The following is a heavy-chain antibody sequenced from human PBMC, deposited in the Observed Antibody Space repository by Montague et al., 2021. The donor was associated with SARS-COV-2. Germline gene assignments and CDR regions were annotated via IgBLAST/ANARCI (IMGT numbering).Heavy chain of an antibody. CDR3: ARAAQKQYVLLWFGELLHDAFDI. CDR2: ISYDGSNK. V-gene: IGHV3-30-3*01. J-gene: IGHJ3*02. Sequence: SRRLSLSASGFTFSSYAMHWVRQAPGKGLEWVAAISYDGSNKYYADSVKGRFTISRDNSKNTLYLQMNSLRAEDTAVYYCARAAQKQYVLLWFGELLHDAFDIWGQGTMVTVSS. D-gene: IGHD3-10*01. CDR1: GFTFSSYA.